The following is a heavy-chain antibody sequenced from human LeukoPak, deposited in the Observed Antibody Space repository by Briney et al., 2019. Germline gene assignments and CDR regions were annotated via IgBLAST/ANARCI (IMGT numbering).Heavy chain of an antibody. V-gene: IGHV4-4*07. CDR3: ARSTILDY. CDR2: IYGSGTT. Sequence: SETLSLTCTVSGGSINTYYWSWIRQPAGKGLEWSGRIYGSGTTSYNPSLQSRVTMSADTSKNQISLKLSSVTAADTAIYYCARSTILDYWGQGTLVTVSS. D-gene: IGHD2/OR15-2a*01. CDR1: GGSINTYY. J-gene: IGHJ4*02.